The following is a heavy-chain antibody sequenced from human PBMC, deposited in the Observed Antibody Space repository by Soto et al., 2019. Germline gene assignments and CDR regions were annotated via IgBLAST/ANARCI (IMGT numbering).Heavy chain of an antibody. CDR2: ISAYNGNT. Sequence: QVQLVQSGAEVKKPGASVKVSCKASGYTFTSYGINWVRQAPGQGLEWMGWISAYNGNTHYAQKLQGRVTMTTDTSTSTADMERRSLRSDDTAVYYCARVQSGYDFAYWGQGTLVTVSS. CDR1: GYTFTSYG. V-gene: IGHV1-18*01. CDR3: ARVQSGYDFAY. D-gene: IGHD5-12*01. J-gene: IGHJ4*02.